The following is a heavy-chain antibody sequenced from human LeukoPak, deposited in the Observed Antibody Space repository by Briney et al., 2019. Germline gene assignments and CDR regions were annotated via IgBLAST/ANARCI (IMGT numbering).Heavy chain of an antibody. CDR2: ISSSSSYI. J-gene: IGHJ4*02. D-gene: IGHD3-16*01. CDR3: ARDLHPVYYFDY. CDR1: GFTFSSYS. Sequence: GGSLRLSCAASGFTFSSYSMNWVRQAPGKGLDWVSSISSSSSYIYYADSVKGRFTISRDNAKNSLYLQMNSLRAEDTAVYYCARDLHPVYYFDYWGQGTLVTVSS. V-gene: IGHV3-21*01.